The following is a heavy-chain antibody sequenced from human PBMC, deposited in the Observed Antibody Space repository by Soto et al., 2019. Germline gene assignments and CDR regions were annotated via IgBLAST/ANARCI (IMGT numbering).Heavy chain of an antibody. CDR3: ARVSGFSSTSVDY. D-gene: IGHD6-13*01. J-gene: IGHJ4*02. Sequence: GGSLRLSCGAFGFTFSSYNMHWVRQAPGRGLGWVSFILYDGSNELYADSVKGRFTISRDNSKNTLYLQMNSLRADDTAVYYCARVSGFSSTSVDYWGQGTLVTVSS. V-gene: IGHV3-33*01. CDR1: GFTFSSYN. CDR2: ILYDGSNE.